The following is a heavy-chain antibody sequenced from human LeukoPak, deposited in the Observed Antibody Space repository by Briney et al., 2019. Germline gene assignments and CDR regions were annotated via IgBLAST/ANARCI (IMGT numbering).Heavy chain of an antibody. V-gene: IGHV4-59*12. CDR3: ARGGYSYGDFDY. D-gene: IGHD5-18*01. CDR1: GGSISSYY. CDR2: IYYSGST. Sequence: SETLSLTCTVSGGSISSYYWSRIRQPPGKGLEWIGYIYYSGSTYYNPSLKSRVTISVDTSKNQFSLKLSSVTAADTAVYYCARGGYSYGDFDYWGQGTLVTVSS. J-gene: IGHJ4*02.